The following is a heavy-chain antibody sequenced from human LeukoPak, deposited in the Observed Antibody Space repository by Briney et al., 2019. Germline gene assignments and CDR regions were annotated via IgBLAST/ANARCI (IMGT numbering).Heavy chain of an antibody. J-gene: IGHJ4*02. CDR1: GFTFSSYA. CDR3: ARDHYDFWSGPGY. D-gene: IGHD3-3*01. CDR2: ISYDGSNK. V-gene: IGHV3-30-3*01. Sequence: GGSLRLSCAASGFTFSSYAMHWVRQAPGKGLEWVAVISYDGSNKYYADSVKGRFTISRDNSKNTLYLQMNSLRAEVTAVYYCARDHYDFWSGPGYWGQGTLVTVSS.